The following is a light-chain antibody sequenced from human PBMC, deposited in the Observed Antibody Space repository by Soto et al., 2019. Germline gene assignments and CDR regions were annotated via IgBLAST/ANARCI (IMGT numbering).Light chain of an antibody. J-gene: IGKJ1*01. V-gene: IGKV3-20*01. Sequence: ELVLTQSPGTLSLSPGERATLSCRASQGVSSSYVAWYQQKPGQAPRLLIYGASSRATGIPDRFSGSGSGTDVTLTISRLEPDDFAVYSCQQDGSSPQTFGQGTKVDIK. CDR2: GAS. CDR3: QQDGSSPQT. CDR1: QGVSSSY.